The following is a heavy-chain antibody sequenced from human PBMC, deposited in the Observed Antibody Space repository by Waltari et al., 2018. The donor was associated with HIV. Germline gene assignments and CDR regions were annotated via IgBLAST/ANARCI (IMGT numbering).Heavy chain of an antibody. D-gene: IGHD3-10*01. V-gene: IGHV4-34*01. CDR1: GGSFSGYY. CDR2: INHSGST. CDR3: ARDAGRAHYYYGMDV. Sequence: QVQLQQWGAGLLKPSETLSLTCAVYGGSFSGYYWSWIRQPPGKGLEWIGEINHSGSTNYNPSLKSRVTISVDTSKNQFSLKLSSVTAADTAVYYCARDAGRAHYYYGMDVWGQGTRVTVSS. J-gene: IGHJ6*02.